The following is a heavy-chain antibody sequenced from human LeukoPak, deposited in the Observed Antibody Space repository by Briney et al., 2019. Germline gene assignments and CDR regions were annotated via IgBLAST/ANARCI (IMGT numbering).Heavy chain of an antibody. D-gene: IGHD6-19*01. CDR3: ALLRGSSGWSGRWFDP. CDR1: GVTFSSYA. V-gene: IGHV3-23*01. J-gene: IGHJ5*02. CDR2: ISGGGGST. Sequence: GGSLRLSCAASGVTFSSYAMSWIRQAPGKGLEWVSVISGGGGSTHYADSVKGRFAISRDNSENTVHLQMNSLRVEDTAVYSCALLRGSSGWSGRWFDPWGQGTLVTVSS.